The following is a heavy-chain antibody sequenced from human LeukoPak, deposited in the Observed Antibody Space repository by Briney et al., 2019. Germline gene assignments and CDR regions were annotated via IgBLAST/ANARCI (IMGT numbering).Heavy chain of an antibody. Sequence: ASVKVSCKASGYTFTGYYMHWGRQAPGQGLKLMGWINPNSGGTNYAQKFQGRVTMTRDTSISTAYMELSSLRSEDTAVYYCARSLWYYYGSGSYYPNLPVDYWGQGTLVTVSS. CDR1: GYTFTGYY. V-gene: IGHV1-2*02. CDR2: INPNSGGT. CDR3: ARSLWYYYGSGSYYPNLPVDY. D-gene: IGHD3-10*01. J-gene: IGHJ4*02.